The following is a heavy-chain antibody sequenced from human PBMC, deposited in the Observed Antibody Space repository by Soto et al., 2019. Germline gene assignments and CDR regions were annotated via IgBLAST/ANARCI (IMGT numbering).Heavy chain of an antibody. CDR3: ARGFSAGKGSPPDF. CDR2: LNGSGGST. Sequence: EVQLSESGGGLVQPGGSLGPSLAASGFTFSNFALTGVPQLPGKGLEWVSGLNGSGGSTSSADSVKGRFAISRDNSKNTLYLQMNNLRDGDTAVYYCARGFSAGKGSPPDFWGQGTLVTVSS. D-gene: IGHD3-10*01. V-gene: IGHV3-23*01. J-gene: IGHJ4*02. CDR1: GFTFSNFA.